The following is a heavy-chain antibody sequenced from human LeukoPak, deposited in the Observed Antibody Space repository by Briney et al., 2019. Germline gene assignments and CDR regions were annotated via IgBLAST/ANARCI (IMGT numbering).Heavy chain of an antibody. V-gene: IGHV4-39*07. D-gene: IGHD2-2*01. Sequence: SETLSLTCTVSGGSISSSSYYWGWIRRPPGKGLEWIGSIYYSGSTYYNPSLKSRVTISVDTSKNQFSLKLSSMTAADTAVYYCARDCSSTSCYQDAFDIWGQGTMVTVSS. CDR3: ARDCSSTSCYQDAFDI. J-gene: IGHJ3*02. CDR2: IYYSGST. CDR1: GGSISSSSYY.